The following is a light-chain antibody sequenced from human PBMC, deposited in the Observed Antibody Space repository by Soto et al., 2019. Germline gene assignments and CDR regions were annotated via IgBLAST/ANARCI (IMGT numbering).Light chain of an antibody. Sequence: SYELTQPPSVSVAPGKTARITCEGNNIGSKSVHWFQQRPGQAPVQVFYYDTYRPSGIPERFSGSNSGNTATLTISRVEAGDEADYYCQVWDSSSDSVVFGGGTQLTVL. CDR3: QVWDSSSDSVV. CDR2: YDT. V-gene: IGLV3-21*04. CDR1: NIGSKS. J-gene: IGLJ2*01.